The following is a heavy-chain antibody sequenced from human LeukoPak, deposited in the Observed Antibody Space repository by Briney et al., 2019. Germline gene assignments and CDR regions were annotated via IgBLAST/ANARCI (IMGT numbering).Heavy chain of an antibody. J-gene: IGHJ3*02. Sequence: ASVKVTCKASGYTFTTYDINWVRQATGQGLEWMGWMNPNSGNTGYAQKFQGRITITTDMSISTAYMELSSLTSEDTAVYYCARELRHDDIWGQGTMVTVSS. CDR1: GYTFTTYD. CDR3: ARELRHDDI. V-gene: IGHV1-8*03. D-gene: IGHD6-25*01. CDR2: MNPNSGNT.